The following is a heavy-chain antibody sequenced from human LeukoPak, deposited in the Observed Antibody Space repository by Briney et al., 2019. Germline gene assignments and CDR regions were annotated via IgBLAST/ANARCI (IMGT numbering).Heavy chain of an antibody. CDR1: GYTFTSYG. CDR3: ARGSPPRRDYDSRGYYSYYFDY. V-gene: IGHV1-18*01. D-gene: IGHD3-22*01. CDR2: ISAYNGNT. J-gene: IGHJ4*02. Sequence: ASVKVSCKASGYTFTSYGISWVRQAPGQGLEWMGWISAYNGNTHYAQKLQGRVTMTTDTSTSTVYMELRSLRSDDTAVYYCARGSPPRRDYDSRGYYSYYFDYWGQGTLVTVSS.